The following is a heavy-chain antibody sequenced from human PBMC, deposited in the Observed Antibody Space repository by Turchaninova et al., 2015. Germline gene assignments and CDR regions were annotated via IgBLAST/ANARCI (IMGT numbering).Heavy chain of an antibody. V-gene: IGHV3-64*01. CDR2: SSSSGGST. CDR1: GVTFSRYA. CDR3: ARPLTQQWLALDY. D-gene: IGHD6-19*01. Sequence: EVQLGGSGGGLVQTGGALGRSCVAFGVTFSRYAMAWVRQAQGKGLEYVSTSSSSGGSTYYANSVKGRFTISRDNAKNTLYLQMGSLRAEDMAVYYCARPLTQQWLALDYWGQGTLVTVSS. J-gene: IGHJ4*02.